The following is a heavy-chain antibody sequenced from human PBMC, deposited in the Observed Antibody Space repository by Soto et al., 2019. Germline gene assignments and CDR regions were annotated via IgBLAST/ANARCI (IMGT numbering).Heavy chain of an antibody. J-gene: IGHJ4*02. Sequence: QMQLVQSGPEVKKPGTSVKVSCKASGFTFTSSAVQWLRQARGQRLEWIGWIVVGSGNTNYAQKFQERVTITRDMSTSTAYMELSSLRSEDTAVYYCAAVSKQWLVRDFDYWGQGTLVTVSS. D-gene: IGHD6-19*01. V-gene: IGHV1-58*01. CDR1: GFTFTSSA. CDR2: IVVGSGNT. CDR3: AAVSKQWLVRDFDY.